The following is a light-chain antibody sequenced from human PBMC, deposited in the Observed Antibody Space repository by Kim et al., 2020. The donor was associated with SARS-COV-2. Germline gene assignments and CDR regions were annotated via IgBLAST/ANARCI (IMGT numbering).Light chain of an antibody. V-gene: IGLV3-19*01. CDR1: SLRTYF. CDR2: GKN. J-gene: IGLJ1*01. Sequence: ALGQTIRITCQGDSLRTYFASRYQQKPGQAPVLVLYGKNNRPSGIPDRFSTSTSGNTASLTITGAQAEDEADYYCNSRDSSAKRYVFGSGTKVTVL. CDR3: NSRDSSAKRYV.